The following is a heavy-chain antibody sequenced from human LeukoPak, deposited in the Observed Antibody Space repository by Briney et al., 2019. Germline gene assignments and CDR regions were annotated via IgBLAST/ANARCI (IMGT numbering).Heavy chain of an antibody. CDR3: ARDSTRFLSYYYGMDV. Sequence: PSETLSLTCTVSGGSISSYYWSWIRQPPGKGLEWIGYIYYSGSTNYNPSLKSRVTISVDTSKNQFSLKLSSVTAADTAVYYCARDSTRFLSYYYGMDVWGQGTTVTVSS. D-gene: IGHD3-3*01. CDR1: GGSISSYY. CDR2: IYYSGST. V-gene: IGHV4-59*01. J-gene: IGHJ6*02.